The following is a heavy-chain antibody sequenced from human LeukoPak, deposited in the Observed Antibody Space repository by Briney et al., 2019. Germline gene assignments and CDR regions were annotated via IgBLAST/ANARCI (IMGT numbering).Heavy chain of an antibody. D-gene: IGHD6-19*01. CDR3: ARGTVETIAVADPFDY. Sequence: PGGSLRLSCAASGFTFSSYAMHWVRQAPGKGLEWVAVISYDGSNKYYADSVKGRFTISRDNSKNTLYLQMNSLRAEDTAVYYCARGTVETIAVADPFDYWGQGTLVTVSS. J-gene: IGHJ4*02. CDR1: GFTFSSYA. V-gene: IGHV3-30-3*01. CDR2: ISYDGSNK.